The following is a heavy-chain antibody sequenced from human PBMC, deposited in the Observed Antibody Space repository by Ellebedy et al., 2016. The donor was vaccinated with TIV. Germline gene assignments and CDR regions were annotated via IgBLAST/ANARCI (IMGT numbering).Heavy chain of an antibody. CDR3: AREMPYQYYSALDY. V-gene: IGHV3-48*02. Sequence: GESLKISCAASGFTFSSYWMSWVRQAPGKGLEWVSKISSSVSTIYYAASVVGRFTISRDNAKNSLYLEMSSLRDEDTAVYYCAREMPYQYYSALDYWGQGTLVTVSS. J-gene: IGHJ4*02. CDR1: GFTFSSYW. D-gene: IGHD4-11*01. CDR2: ISSSVSTI.